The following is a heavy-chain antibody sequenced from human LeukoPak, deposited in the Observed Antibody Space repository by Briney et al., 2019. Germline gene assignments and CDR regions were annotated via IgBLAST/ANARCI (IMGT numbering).Heavy chain of an antibody. CDR1: GGTFSSYA. J-gene: IGHJ5*02. CDR2: INPNSGGT. CDR3: ARNTRITMIVDGWFDP. Sequence: ASVKVSCKASGGTFSSYAISWVRQAPGQGLEWMGWINPNSGGTNYAQKFQGRVTMTRDTSISTAYMELSRLRSDDTAVYYCARNTRITMIVDGWFDPWAQGTLVTASS. V-gene: IGHV1-2*02. D-gene: IGHD3-22*01.